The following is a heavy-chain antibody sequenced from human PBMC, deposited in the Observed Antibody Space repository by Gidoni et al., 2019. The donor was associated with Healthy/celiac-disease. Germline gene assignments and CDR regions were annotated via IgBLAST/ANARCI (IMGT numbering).Heavy chain of an antibody. CDR3: TRTSGVIKQLLKGKRPYYFDY. D-gene: IGHD2-2*01. V-gene: IGHV4-34*01. J-gene: IGHJ4*02. CDR1: GGSFSSYY. CDR2: INHSGSR. Sequence: QVQLQQWGAGLLKPSATLSLTCAVYGGSFSSYYWSWIRQPPGKGLAWSGEINHSGSRNYIPTRKSRVTISVDTSKNQFSLKLNSVTAADTAVYYCTRTSGVIKQLLKGKRPYYFDYWGQGTLVTGSS.